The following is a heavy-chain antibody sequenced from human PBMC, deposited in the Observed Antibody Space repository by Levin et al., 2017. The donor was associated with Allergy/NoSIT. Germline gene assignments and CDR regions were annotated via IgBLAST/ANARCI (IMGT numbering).Heavy chain of an antibody. CDR3: AKGGDMDV. CDR2: ITPDGSSK. J-gene: IGHJ6*02. V-gene: IGHV3-30*18. Sequence: SCAASGFSFSTYGIHWVRQAPGKGLEWVALITPDGSSKFFADSVKGRFTISRDNSENTLHLQMNSLRPEDTAVYYCAKGGDMDVWGQGTTVTVSS. CDR1: GFSFSTYG.